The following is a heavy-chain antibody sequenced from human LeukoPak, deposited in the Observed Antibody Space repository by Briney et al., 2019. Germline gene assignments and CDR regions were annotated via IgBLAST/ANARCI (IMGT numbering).Heavy chain of an antibody. Sequence: ASVKVSCKAFGYTFTSNYMHWVRQAPGQGLEWMGWISPNSGGTNYAQKFQGRVTMTRDTSISTAYMELSRLRSDDTAVYYCARDNVLRYFDFDYWGQGTLVTVSS. CDR2: ISPNSGGT. CDR3: ARDNVLRYFDFDY. V-gene: IGHV1-2*02. CDR1: GYTFTSNY. D-gene: IGHD3-9*01. J-gene: IGHJ4*02.